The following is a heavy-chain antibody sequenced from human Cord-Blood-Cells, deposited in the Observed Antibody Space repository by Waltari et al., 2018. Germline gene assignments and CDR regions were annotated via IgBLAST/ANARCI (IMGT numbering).Heavy chain of an antibody. V-gene: IGHV3-23*01. CDR1: GFSFSSYA. CDR2: ISGSGGST. Sequence: EVQLLESGGGLVQPGGSLRLSCAASGFSFSSYATSRVRQAPGKGLEWVSAISGSGGSTCYADSVKGRFTISRDNSKNTLYLQMNSLRAEDTAVYYCAKEYSSSWYFDLWGRGTLVTVSS. J-gene: IGHJ2*01. CDR3: AKEYSSSWYFDL. D-gene: IGHD6-6*01.